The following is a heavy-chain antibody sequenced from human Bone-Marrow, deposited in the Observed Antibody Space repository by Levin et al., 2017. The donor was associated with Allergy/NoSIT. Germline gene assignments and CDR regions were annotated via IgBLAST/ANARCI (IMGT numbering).Heavy chain of an antibody. CDR1: GFTFSSYS. CDR3: ARIFGIAVAGEPYGMDV. CDR2: ISSSSSYI. J-gene: IGHJ6*02. Sequence: KPGGSLRLSCAASGFTFSSYSMNWVRQAPGKGLEWVSSISSSSSYIYYADSVKGRFTISRDNAKNSLYLQMNSLRAEDTAVYYCARIFGIAVAGEPYGMDVWGQGTTVTVSS. V-gene: IGHV3-21*01. D-gene: IGHD6-19*01.